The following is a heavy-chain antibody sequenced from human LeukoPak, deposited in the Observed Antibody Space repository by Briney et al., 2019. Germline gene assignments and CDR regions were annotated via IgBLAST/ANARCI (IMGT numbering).Heavy chain of an antibody. CDR2: IYSGGST. CDR1: GFTFSSYW. CDR3: AKDYDFWSGGWFDP. V-gene: IGHV3-53*01. J-gene: IGHJ5*02. Sequence: GGSLRLSCAASGFTFSSYWMHWVRQAPGKGLEWVSVIYSGGSTYYADSVKGRFTISRDNSKNTLYLQMDSLRAEDTAVYYCAKDYDFWSGGWFDPWGQGTLVTVSS. D-gene: IGHD3-3*01.